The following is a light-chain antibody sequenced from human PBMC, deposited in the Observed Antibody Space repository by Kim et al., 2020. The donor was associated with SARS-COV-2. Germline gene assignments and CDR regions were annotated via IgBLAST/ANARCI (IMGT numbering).Light chain of an antibody. J-gene: IGKJ5*01. CDR1: QSISSY. V-gene: IGKV1-39*01. Sequence: DIQMTQSPSSLSASVGDRVTITCRASQSISSYLNWYQQKSGKGPKLLIYAASSLQSGVPSRFSGSGSGTDFTLTISSLQPEDCATYYCQQSYSTPITFGQGTRLEIK. CDR3: QQSYSTPIT. CDR2: AAS.